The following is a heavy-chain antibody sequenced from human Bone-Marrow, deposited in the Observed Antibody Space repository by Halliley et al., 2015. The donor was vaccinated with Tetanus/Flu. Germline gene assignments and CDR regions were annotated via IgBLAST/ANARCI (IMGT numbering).Heavy chain of an antibody. CDR3: AKDRSRIVVLSTISRGYYFDS. J-gene: IGHJ4*02. V-gene: IGHV3-30*02. Sequence: DGSISYYGDYVRGRCTISRDNSNNTIYLQMHSLREEDTAFYYCAKDRSRIVVLSTISRGYYFDSWGQGTLVTVSS. CDR2: DGSIS. D-gene: IGHD1-26*01.